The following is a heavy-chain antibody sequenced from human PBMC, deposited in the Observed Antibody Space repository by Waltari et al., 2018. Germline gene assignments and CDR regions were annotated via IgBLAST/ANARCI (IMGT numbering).Heavy chain of an antibody. V-gene: IGHV4-38-2*01. J-gene: IGHJ3*02. CDR2: IYHSGST. D-gene: IGHD1-26*01. CDR1: GYSISSGYY. Sequence: QVQLRESGPGLVKPSETLSLTCAVSGYSISSGYYWGWIRQPPGKGLEWIGSIYHSGSTYYNPSLKSRVTISVDTSKNQFSLKLSSVTAADTAVYYCARPVGATKVEWDAFDIWGQGTMVTVSS. CDR3: ARPVGATKVEWDAFDI.